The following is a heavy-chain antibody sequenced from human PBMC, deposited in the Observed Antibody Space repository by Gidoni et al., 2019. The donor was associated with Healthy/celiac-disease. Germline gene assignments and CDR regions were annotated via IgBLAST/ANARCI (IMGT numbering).Heavy chain of an antibody. CDR2: ISGSGGST. D-gene: IGHD6-19*01. Sequence: EVPLFHSGGGLVQPGGCRRLPWSASGSTCGSSAMGWVRQAPGKGLGWVSAISGSGGSTYYADSVKGRFTISRDNSKNTLYLQMISLRAEDTAVYACAKRPARIAVAPFDYWGQGTLVTVSS. V-gene: IGHV3-23*01. J-gene: IGHJ4*02. CDR3: AKRPARIAVAPFDY. CDR1: GSTCGSSA.